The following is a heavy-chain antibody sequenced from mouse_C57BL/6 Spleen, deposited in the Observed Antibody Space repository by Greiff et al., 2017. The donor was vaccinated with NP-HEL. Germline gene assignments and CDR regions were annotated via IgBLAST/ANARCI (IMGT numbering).Heavy chain of an antibody. CDR1: GYTFTSYW. CDR2: IHPNSGST. Sequence: VQLQQPGAELVKPGASVKLSCKASGYTFTSYWMHWVKQRPGQGLEWIGMIHPNSGSTNYNEKFKSKATLTVDKSSSTDNMKRSRLTAEDAADYYGAGDSSGYLDAMDYWGQGTSGTVSS. V-gene: IGHV1-64*01. J-gene: IGHJ4*01. CDR3: AGDSSGYLDAMDY. D-gene: IGHD3-2*02.